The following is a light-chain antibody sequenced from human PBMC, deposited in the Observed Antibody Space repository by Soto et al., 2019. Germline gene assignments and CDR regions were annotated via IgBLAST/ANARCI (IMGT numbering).Light chain of an antibody. V-gene: IGKV1-5*01. J-gene: IGKJ4*01. CDR2: DAS. Sequence: RVPITCRASQSITTFLAWYQQKPGKAPQILIYDASKLEPGVPSRLSGGGSGTEFTLTISSLQPDDFATYYCQQYSTYPLTFAGGTKV. CDR3: QQYSTYPLT. CDR1: QSITTF.